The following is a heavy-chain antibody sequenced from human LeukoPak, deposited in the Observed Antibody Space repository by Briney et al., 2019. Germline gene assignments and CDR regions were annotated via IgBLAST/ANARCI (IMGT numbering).Heavy chain of an antibody. D-gene: IGHD2-21*01. V-gene: IGHV4-30-4*01. CDR1: GSSISSGDYY. CDR3: ARDWVMTPLGAFDI. J-gene: IGHJ3*02. CDR2: IYYSGST. Sequence: PSQTLSLTCTVSGSSISSGDYYWSWIRQPPGKGLEWIGYIYYSGSTYYNPSLKSRVTISVDTFKNQFSLKLSSVTAADTAVYYCARDWVMTPLGAFDIWGQGTMVTVSS.